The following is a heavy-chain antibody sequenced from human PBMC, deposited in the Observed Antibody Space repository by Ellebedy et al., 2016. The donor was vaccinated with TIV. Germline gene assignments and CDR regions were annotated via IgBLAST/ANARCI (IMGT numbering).Heavy chain of an antibody. CDR1: GFTFSSYG. J-gene: IGHJ5*02. D-gene: IGHD3-9*01. Sequence: GESLKISXAASGFTFSSYGMHWVRQAPGKGLEWVAVIWYDGSNKYYADSVKGRFTISRDNSKNTLYLQMNSLRAEDTAVYYCARASLDWNWFDPWGQGTLVTVSS. CDR3: ARASLDWNWFDP. CDR2: IWYDGSNK. V-gene: IGHV3-33*01.